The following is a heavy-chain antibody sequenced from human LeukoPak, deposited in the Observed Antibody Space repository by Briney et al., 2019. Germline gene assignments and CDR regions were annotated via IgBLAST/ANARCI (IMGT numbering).Heavy chain of an antibody. Sequence: GGSLRLSCATSGFTFSSNWMSWVRHAPGRGLDWVANIKPDGSAEYYAASVKGRFTVSRDNAKNSLYLQMNSLRAEDTAVYYCAKDRDSSGSPADWFDPWGQGTLVTVSS. D-gene: IGHD6-19*01. J-gene: IGHJ5*02. CDR2: IKPDGSAE. V-gene: IGHV3-7*03. CDR3: AKDRDSSGSPADWFDP. CDR1: GFTFSSNW.